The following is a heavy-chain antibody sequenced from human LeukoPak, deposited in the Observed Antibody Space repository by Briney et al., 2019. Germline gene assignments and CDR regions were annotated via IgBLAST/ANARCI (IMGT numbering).Heavy chain of an antibody. J-gene: IGHJ6*03. Sequence: SSVKVSCKASGGTFRNYVINWVRQAPGQGLEWMGGVIPLFCTTKQAQKAQGRVTNTTNEAKSTAYLDPSGLRSQGTGVYFCARGKYEEKTMIWDHHFYMDGWGKGTTVTVSS. CDR2: VIPLFCTT. D-gene: IGHD3-22*01. CDR1: GGTFRNYV. CDR3: ARGKYEEKTMIWDHHFYMDG. V-gene: IGHV1-69*05.